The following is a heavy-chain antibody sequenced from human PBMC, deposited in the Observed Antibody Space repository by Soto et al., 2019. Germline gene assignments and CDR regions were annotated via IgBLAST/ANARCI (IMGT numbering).Heavy chain of an antibody. V-gene: IGHV4-34*01. CDR2: INHSGST. J-gene: IGHJ4*02. CDR1: GGSFSGYY. CDR3: ARTSPTIIGGYFDC. Sequence: PSETLSLTCAVYGGSFSGYYWSWIRQPPGKGLEWIGEINHSGSTNYNPSLKSRVTISVDTSKNQFSLKLSSVTAADTAVYYCARTSPTIIGGYFDCWGQGTLVTVSS. D-gene: IGHD3-10*02.